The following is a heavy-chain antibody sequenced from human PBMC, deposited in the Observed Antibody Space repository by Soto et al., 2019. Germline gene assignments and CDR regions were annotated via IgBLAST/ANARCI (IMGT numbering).Heavy chain of an antibody. D-gene: IGHD3-16*01. J-gene: IGHJ4*02. CDR3: AFGNLSYYFDY. CDR1: GFTFSGFG. Sequence: GVSLRLSCAASGFTFSGFGMHWVRQAPGKWLEWVAIIWYDGSDKYYADSVKGRFTISRDNSKNTLYLQMNSLRAEDTAVYHCAFGNLSYYFDYWGQGXPVTVSS. V-gene: IGHV3-33*01. CDR2: IWYDGSDK.